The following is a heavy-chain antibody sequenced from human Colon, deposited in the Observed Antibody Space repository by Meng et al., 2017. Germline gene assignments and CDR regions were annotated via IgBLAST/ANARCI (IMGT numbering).Heavy chain of an antibody. D-gene: IGHD6-19*01. CDR3: ARLIAGWPFYFDY. V-gene: IGHV4-61*01. CDR2: MFHSGTT. CDR1: GGSVSSGSHY. Sequence: QASGSGLGRPPGTLSLTCTVSGGSVSSGSHYWGWIRQPPGKGLEWIGYMFHSGTTKYNPSLKSRVSMSVDTTKNQFYLKLTSVTVADTAVFYCARLIAGWPFYFDYWGQGILVTVSS. J-gene: IGHJ4*02.